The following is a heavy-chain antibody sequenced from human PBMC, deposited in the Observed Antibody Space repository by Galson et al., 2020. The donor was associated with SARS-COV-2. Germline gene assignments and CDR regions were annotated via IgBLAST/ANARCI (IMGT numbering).Heavy chain of an antibody. Sequence: SETLSLTCAVYGGSFSGYSWTWIRQSPGQGLEWIGEINVGGNTNYSPSLRSRVTLSVDTSKNQFSLNLRSVTAADTALYYCARGHRGVVPSPVLGLGPFYSYYYMDVWGKGTTVAVSS. J-gene: IGHJ6*03. CDR1: GGSFSGYS. V-gene: IGHV4-34*01. D-gene: IGHD3-10*01. CDR2: INVGGNT. CDR3: ARGHRGVVPSPVLGLGPFYSYYYMDV.